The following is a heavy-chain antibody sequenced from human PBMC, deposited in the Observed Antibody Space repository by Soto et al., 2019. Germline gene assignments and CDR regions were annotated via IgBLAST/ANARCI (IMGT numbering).Heavy chain of an antibody. CDR3: ARLATVTPPYFFDY. CDR1: GYTFISFY. J-gene: IGHJ4*02. V-gene: IGHV1-46*01. Sequence: QVQLVQSGAEVKKPGASVKVSCKASGYTFISFYVHWVRQAPGQGLEWMGVINPNGGSTAYAQKFQGRVTMTRDTCTSTVYMELSSLRSEDTAVYYCARLATVTPPYFFDYWGQGTLVTVSS. CDR2: INPNGGST. D-gene: IGHD4-17*01.